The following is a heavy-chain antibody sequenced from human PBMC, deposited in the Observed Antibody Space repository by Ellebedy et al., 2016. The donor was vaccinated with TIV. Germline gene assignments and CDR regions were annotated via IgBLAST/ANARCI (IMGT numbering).Heavy chain of an antibody. D-gene: IGHD3-10*01. V-gene: IGHV3-48*02. Sequence: GESLKISCAASGFTFSGYEMNWVRQAPGKGLEWVSYISSSSSTIYYADSVKGRFTISRDNAKNSLYLQMNSLRDEDTAVYYCARDIIVVRGVIITDDAFDIWGQGTMVTVSS. CDR1: GFTFSGYE. CDR2: ISSSSSTI. CDR3: ARDIIVVRGVIITDDAFDI. J-gene: IGHJ3*02.